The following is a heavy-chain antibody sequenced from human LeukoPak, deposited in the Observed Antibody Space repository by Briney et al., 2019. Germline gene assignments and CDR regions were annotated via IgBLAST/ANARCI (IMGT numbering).Heavy chain of an antibody. J-gene: IGHJ6*03. CDR1: GFTFSSYS. CDR3: ARRGELYYYYMDV. V-gene: IGHV3-21*04. D-gene: IGHD1-1*01. Sequence: GGSLRLSCAASGFTFSSYSMNWVRQAPGKGLEWVSSISSSSSYIYYADSVKGRFTISRDNAKNSLYLQMNSLRAEDTALYYCARRGELYYYYMDVWGKGTTVTVSS. CDR2: ISSSSSYI.